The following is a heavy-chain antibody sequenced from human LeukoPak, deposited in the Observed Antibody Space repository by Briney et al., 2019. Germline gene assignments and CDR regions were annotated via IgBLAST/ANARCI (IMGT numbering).Heavy chain of an antibody. CDR3: AREGYSGYDRVGYYYYMDV. J-gene: IGHJ6*03. CDR1: GFTFSSYS. D-gene: IGHD5-12*01. Sequence: GGSLRLSCAASGFTFSSYSMNWVRQAPGKGLEWVSYISSSSSTIYYADSVKGRFTISRDNAKNSLYLQMNSLRAEDTAVYYCAREGYSGYDRVGYYYYMDVWGKGTTVTVSS. V-gene: IGHV3-48*01. CDR2: ISSSSSTI.